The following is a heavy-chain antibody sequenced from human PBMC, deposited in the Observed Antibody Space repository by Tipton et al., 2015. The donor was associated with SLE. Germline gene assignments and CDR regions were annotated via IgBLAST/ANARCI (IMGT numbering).Heavy chain of an antibody. CDR3: AREVGRPGFDY. J-gene: IGHJ4*02. Sequence: TLSLTCTVSGGSISSGGYYWSWIRQHPGKGREWIGYIYYSGRTYYNPSLKSRVTISVDTSKNQFSLKLSSVTAADTAVYYCAREVGRPGFDYWGQGTLVTVSS. CDR1: GGSISSGGYY. D-gene: IGHD1-26*01. V-gene: IGHV4-31*03. CDR2: IYYSGRT.